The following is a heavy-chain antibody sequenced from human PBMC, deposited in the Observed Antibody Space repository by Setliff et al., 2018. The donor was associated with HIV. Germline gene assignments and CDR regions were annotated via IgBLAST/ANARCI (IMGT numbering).Heavy chain of an antibody. CDR1: GGSFSGYY. CDR3: VRPSFGIGGGPMFDS. Sequence: SETLSLTCAVDGGSFSGYYWSWIRQPPGKGLEWIASVHYGGSIFDNPSLKSRVTLSVGTSKRQFFLNLSSATTADTAMYYCVRPSFGIGGGPMFDSWGQGIVVTVSS. CDR2: VHYGGSI. D-gene: IGHD3-3*01. V-gene: IGHV4-34*01. J-gene: IGHJ4*02.